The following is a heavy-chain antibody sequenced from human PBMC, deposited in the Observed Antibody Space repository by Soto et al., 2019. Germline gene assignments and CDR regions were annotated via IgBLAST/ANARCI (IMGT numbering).Heavy chain of an antibody. D-gene: IGHD6-13*01. CDR3: ARDKTIAAAGPFDY. V-gene: IGHV3-33*08. J-gene: IGHJ4*02. Sequence: GGSLRLSCAASGFTFSSYVMHWVRQAPGKGLEWVAVIWYDGSIEYYADSVKGRFTISRDNSKNTLYLQMNSLRAEDTAVYYCARDKTIAAAGPFDYWGQGTLVTVSS. CDR1: GFTFSSYV. CDR2: IWYDGSIE.